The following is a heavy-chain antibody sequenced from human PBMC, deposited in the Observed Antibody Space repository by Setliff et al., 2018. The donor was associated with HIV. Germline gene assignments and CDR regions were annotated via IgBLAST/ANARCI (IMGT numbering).Heavy chain of an antibody. Sequence: ASVKVSCKVSGYTLTELSIHWVRQTFGKGLEWMGGFDPEDGEAIYAQKFQGRVTMTEDTSTDTAYMELSSLTSEDTAVYYCATRSRWIQLSFDGIFDYWGQGTPVTV. CDR1: GYTLTELS. J-gene: IGHJ4*02. CDR3: ATRSRWIQLSFDGIFDY. D-gene: IGHD5-18*01. V-gene: IGHV1-24*01. CDR2: FDPEDGEA.